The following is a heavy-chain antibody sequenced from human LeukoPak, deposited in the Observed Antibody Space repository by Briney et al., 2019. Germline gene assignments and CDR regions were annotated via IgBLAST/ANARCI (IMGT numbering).Heavy chain of an antibody. CDR1: GYTFTSYG. Sequence: ASVKVSCKASGYTFTSYGISWVRQAPGQGLEWMGWMNPNSGNRGYAQKLQGRVTITRNTSISTAYMELSSLRSEDTAAYYCARRLGLRWDLQAFDIWGQGTMVTVSS. J-gene: IGHJ3*02. V-gene: IGHV1-8*03. D-gene: IGHD4-23*01. CDR2: MNPNSGNR. CDR3: ARRLGLRWDLQAFDI.